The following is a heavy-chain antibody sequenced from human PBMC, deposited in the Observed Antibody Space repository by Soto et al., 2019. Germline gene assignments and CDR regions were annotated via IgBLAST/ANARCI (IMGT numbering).Heavy chain of an antibody. CDR1: GFTFSSYW. Sequence: LRLSCAASGFTFSSYWMSWVRQAPGKGLEWVANIKQDGSEKNYVDSVKGRFTISRDNAKNSLYLQMNSLRADDTAVYYCASARHIGPWGQGTLVTVSS. J-gene: IGHJ5*02. D-gene: IGHD2-21*01. CDR2: IKQDGSEK. CDR3: ASARHIGP. V-gene: IGHV3-7*01.